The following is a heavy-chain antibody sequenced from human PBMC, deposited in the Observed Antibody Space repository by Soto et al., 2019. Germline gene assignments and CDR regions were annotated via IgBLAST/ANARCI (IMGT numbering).Heavy chain of an antibody. V-gene: IGHV1-69*15. CDR1: GGILSNYA. CDR3: ARGVYGDSDAFDI. D-gene: IGHD4-17*01. Sequence: QVQLVQSGAEVRKPGSSVKVSCKASGGILSNYAITWVRQAPGQGLEWVGRFIPIFGTPNYAQKFQGRVTITVDESTSTAYMEMSSLRSDDTDVYYCARGVYGDSDAFDIWGQGTMVTVSS. J-gene: IGHJ3*02. CDR2: FIPIFGTP.